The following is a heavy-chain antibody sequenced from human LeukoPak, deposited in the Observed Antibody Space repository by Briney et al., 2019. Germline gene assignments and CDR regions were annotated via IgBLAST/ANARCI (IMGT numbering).Heavy chain of an antibody. CDR2: IYTSGST. CDR1: GGSISSYY. CDR3: AREGIVVVPAAIPAGFDY. J-gene: IGHJ4*02. V-gene: IGHV4-4*07. D-gene: IGHD2-2*01. Sequence: SETLSLTCTVSGGSISSYYWSWIRQPAGKGLEWIGRIYTSGSTNYNPSLKSRVTMSVDTSKNQFSLKLSPVTAADTAVYYCAREGIVVVPAAIPAGFDYWGQGTLVTVSS.